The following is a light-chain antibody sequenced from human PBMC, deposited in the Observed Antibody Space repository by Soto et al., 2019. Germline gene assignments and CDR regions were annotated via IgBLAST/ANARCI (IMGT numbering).Light chain of an antibody. CDR2: LGS. CDR1: QSLLHSNGYNY. V-gene: IGKV2-28*01. J-gene: IGKJ1*01. Sequence: DIVMTQSPLSLPVTPGEPASISCRSSQSLLHSNGYNYLDWYLQKPGQSPQPLIYLGSNRASGVPDRFSGSGSGTDFTLKISRVEAEDVGVYYCMQALQEWTFGQGTKVDNK. CDR3: MQALQEWT.